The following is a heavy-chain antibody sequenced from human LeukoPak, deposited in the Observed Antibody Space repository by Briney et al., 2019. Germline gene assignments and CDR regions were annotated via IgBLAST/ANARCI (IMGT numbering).Heavy chain of an antibody. CDR3: ASPPITQVVTQYFQH. CDR2: IIPIFGTA. D-gene: IGHD3-22*01. J-gene: IGHJ1*01. V-gene: IGHV1-69*13. Sequence: SVKVSCKASGGTFSSYAISWLRQAPGQGLEWMGGIIPIFGTANYAQKFQGRVTITADESTSTAYMELSSLRSEDTAVYYCASPPITQVVTQYFQHWGQGTLVTISS. CDR1: GGTFSSYA.